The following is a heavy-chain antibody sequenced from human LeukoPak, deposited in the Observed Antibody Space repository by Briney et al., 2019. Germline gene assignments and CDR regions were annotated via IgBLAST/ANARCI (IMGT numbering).Heavy chain of an antibody. J-gene: IGHJ4*02. CDR1: GGTFSSYA. CDR2: IIPIFGTA. Sequence: SVKVSCKASGGTFSSYAISWVRQAPGQGLEWMGGIIPIFGTANYAQKFQGRVMITTDESTSTAYMELSSLRSEDTAVYYCARSSIAARPFDYWGQGTLVTVSS. V-gene: IGHV1-69*05. D-gene: IGHD6-6*01. CDR3: ARSSIAARPFDY.